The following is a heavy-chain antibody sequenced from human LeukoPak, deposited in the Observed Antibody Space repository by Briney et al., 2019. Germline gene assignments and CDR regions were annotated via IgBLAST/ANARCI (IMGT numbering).Heavy chain of an antibody. V-gene: IGHV4-34*01. CDR3: ARLPTYGSGSRDAFDI. CDR2: INHSGST. Sequence: PSETLSLTCAVYGGSFSGYYWSWIRQPPGKGLEWIGEINHSGSTNYNPSLKSRVTISVDTSKNQFSLKLSSVTAADTAVYYCARLPTYGSGSRDAFDIWGQGTMVTVSS. D-gene: IGHD3-10*01. CDR1: GGSFSGYY. J-gene: IGHJ3*02.